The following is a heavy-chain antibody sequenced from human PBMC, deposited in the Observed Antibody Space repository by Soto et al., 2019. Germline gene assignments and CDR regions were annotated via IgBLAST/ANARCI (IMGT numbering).Heavy chain of an antibody. D-gene: IGHD3-22*01. V-gene: IGHV5-51*01. CDR2: IYPGDSDT. CDR3: ARPPTRGYYYDSSGPDFFDY. J-gene: IGHJ4*02. Sequence: PGESLKISCKGSGYSFTSYWIGWVRQMPGKGLEWMGIIYPGDSDTRYSPSFQGQVTISADKSISTAYLQWSSLKASDTAMYYCARPPTRGYYYDSSGPDFFDYWGQGTLVTVSS. CDR1: GYSFTSYW.